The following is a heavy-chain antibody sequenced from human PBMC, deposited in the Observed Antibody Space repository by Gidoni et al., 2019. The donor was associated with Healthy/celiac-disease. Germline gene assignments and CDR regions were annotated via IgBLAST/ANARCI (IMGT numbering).Heavy chain of an antibody. V-gene: IGHV3-21*01. J-gene: IGHJ4*02. D-gene: IGHD5-12*01. Sequence: EVQLVESGGGLVKTGGSLRRHCAASGFTFSSSSMNGVRQAPGKVLECGSSLSRSRSYIYYAYSVNGRFTISRDNAKNSLHLQMNSLSAEDTAVYYCASGGDGYNHIDYWGQGTLVTVSS. CDR3: ASGGDGYNHIDY. CDR2: LSRSRSYI. CDR1: GFTFSSSS.